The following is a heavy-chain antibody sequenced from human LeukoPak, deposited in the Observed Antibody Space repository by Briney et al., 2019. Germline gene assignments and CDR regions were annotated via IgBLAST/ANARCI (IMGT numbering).Heavy chain of an antibody. J-gene: IGHJ6*03. D-gene: IGHD3-22*01. CDR2: ISHRGST. CDR3: ARVYYYDSSGYYYGYYYYYYMDV. CDR1: GDSISSGDYY. Sequence: PSETLSLTCTVSGDSISSGDYYWSWIRQPPGKGLEWVGSISHRGSTYYNPSLRSRITISLDRSKQKFSLKLTSVTAADTAVYYCARVYYYDSSGYYYGYYYYYYMDVWGKGTTVTVSS. V-gene: IGHV4-38-2*02.